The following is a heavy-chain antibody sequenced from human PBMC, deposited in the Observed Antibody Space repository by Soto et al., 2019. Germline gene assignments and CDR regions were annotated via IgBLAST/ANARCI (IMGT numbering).Heavy chain of an antibody. D-gene: IGHD4-17*01. V-gene: IGHV4-4*02. CDR3: ARVWTTVTNWFDP. Sequence: QVQLQESGPGLVKPSGTLSLTCAVSGGSISSSNWWSWVRQPPGKGLEWIGEIYHSGSTNYTPSLERRVPLSVDRSKNQFSLKLRSVTAAATAVYYCARVWTTVTNWFDPWGQGTLVTVSS. CDR1: GGSISSSNW. CDR2: IYHSGST. J-gene: IGHJ5*02.